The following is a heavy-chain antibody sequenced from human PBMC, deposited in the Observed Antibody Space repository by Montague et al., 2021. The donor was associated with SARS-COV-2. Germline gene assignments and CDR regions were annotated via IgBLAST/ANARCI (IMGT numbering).Heavy chain of an antibody. CDR3: ARDGDYGGTGYSFLQN. V-gene: IGHV6-1*01. J-gene: IGHJ1*01. CDR2: TFYRSQWHT. Sequence: CAISGDSVSSDTAAWHWIRQSPSRGLEWLGRTFYRSQWHTDSAASVRSRISFSGDISKNQFSLHLNSVTPEDTAIYYCARDGDYGGTGYSFLQNWGQGTLVSVSS. D-gene: IGHD4-17*01. CDR1: GDSVSSDTAA.